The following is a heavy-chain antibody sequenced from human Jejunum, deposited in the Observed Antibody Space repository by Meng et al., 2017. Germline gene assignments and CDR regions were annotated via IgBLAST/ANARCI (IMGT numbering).Heavy chain of an antibody. CDR2: VFYSGTT. Sequence: QLQLQESGPGLVKPSETLSLTCTVSGGSISSRSYYWGWIRQPPGKGLEWIASVFYSGTTYYNPSLQSRVTISVDTSKNQFSMRLTSVTATDTSVYYCARLANSSPDYWGQGILVTVSS. J-gene: IGHJ4*02. CDR3: ARLANSSPDY. CDR1: GGSISSRSYY. D-gene: IGHD6-13*01. V-gene: IGHV4-39*01.